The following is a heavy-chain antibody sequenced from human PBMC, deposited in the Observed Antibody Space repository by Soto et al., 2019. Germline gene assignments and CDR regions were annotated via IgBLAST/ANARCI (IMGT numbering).Heavy chain of an antibody. D-gene: IGHD1-26*01. CDR1: GYSISSSNW. CDR2: IYYSGTT. Sequence: QVQLQESGPGLVKPSDTLSLTCAVSGYSISSSNWWGWIRQPPGKGLEWIGYIYYSGTTYYNPSLNSRLILSGDTSKYQFSLKLTSVTAVDTPVNYCARRELQGSNDYWGQGTLVTVSS. CDR3: ARRELQGSNDY. V-gene: IGHV4-28*01. J-gene: IGHJ4*02.